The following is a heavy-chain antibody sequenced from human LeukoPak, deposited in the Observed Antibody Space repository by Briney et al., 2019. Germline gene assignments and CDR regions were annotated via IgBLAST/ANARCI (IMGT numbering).Heavy chain of an antibody. CDR1: GFTFSGSA. J-gene: IGHJ4*02. Sequence: GGSLRLSCAASGFTFSGSAMHWVRQASGKGLEWVGRIRSKANSYATAYDASVKGRFTISRDDSKNTAYLQMNSLKTEDTAVYYCTKILRAAVTQLYYFDYWGQGTLVTVSS. V-gene: IGHV3-73*01. CDR2: IRSKANSYAT. D-gene: IGHD6-13*01. CDR3: TKILRAAVTQLYYFDY.